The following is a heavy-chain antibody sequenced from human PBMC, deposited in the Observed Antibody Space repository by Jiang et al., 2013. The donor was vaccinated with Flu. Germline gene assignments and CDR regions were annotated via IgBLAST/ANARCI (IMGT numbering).Heavy chain of an antibody. CDR1: GFTFSSYW. CDR2: IKQDGSEK. Sequence: LESGGGLVQPGGSLRLSCAASGFTFSSYWMSWVRQAPGKGLEWVANIKQDGSEKYYVDSVKGRFTISRDNAKNSLYLQMNSLRAEDTAVYYCARDHLGLKGLDAFDIWGQGTMVTVSS. D-gene: IGHD1-26*01. J-gene: IGHJ3*02. CDR3: ARDHLGLKGLDAFDI. V-gene: IGHV3-7*03.